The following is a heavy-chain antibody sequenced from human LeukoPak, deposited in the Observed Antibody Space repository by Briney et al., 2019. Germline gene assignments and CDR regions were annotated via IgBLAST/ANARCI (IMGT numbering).Heavy chain of an antibody. J-gene: IGHJ3*02. CDR2: ISYDGSNK. CDR3: AKDAFCCSGGSWYPGAFDM. Sequence: PGRSLRLSCAASGFTFSTSGMHWVRQAPGKGLEWVAVISYDGSNKYYADSVKGRFTISRDNSKNTLYLQMNSLRAGDTAVYYCAKDAFCCSGGSWYPGAFDMWGQGTMVTVSS. CDR1: GFTFSTSG. V-gene: IGHV3-30*18. D-gene: IGHD2-15*01.